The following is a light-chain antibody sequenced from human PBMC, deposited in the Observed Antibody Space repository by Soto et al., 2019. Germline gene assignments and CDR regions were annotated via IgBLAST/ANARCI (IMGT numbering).Light chain of an antibody. Sequence: EIVLTQSPGTLSLSPGERATLSCRASQSLSSNYLAWYQQKPGQAPRLLIYGASRRATGIPDRFSGSGSGTDFTLTISRLEPEDFALYYCQQNDRSPRTFGQGTKVEIK. CDR3: QQNDRSPRT. CDR2: GAS. V-gene: IGKV3-20*01. CDR1: QSLSSNY. J-gene: IGKJ1*01.